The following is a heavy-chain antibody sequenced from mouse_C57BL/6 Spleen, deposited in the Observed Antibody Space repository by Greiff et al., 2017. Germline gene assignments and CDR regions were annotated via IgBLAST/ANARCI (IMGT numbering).Heavy chain of an antibody. Sequence: VQLKQPGAELVRPGSSVKLSCKASGYTFTSYWMDWVKQRPGQGLEWIGNIYPSDSETHYNQKFKDKATLTVDKSSSTADMQLSILTSEDSAVYYCARDYSNYFDYWGQGTTLTVSS. CDR2: IYPSDSET. J-gene: IGHJ2*01. V-gene: IGHV1-61*01. D-gene: IGHD2-5*01. CDR3: ARDYSNYFDY. CDR1: GYTFTSYW.